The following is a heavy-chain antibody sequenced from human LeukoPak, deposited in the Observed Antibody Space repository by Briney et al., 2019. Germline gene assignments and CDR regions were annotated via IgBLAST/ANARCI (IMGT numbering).Heavy chain of an antibody. V-gene: IGHV3-23*01. Sequence: GGSLRLSCAASGFTFSNYGMNWVRQAPGKGLEWVSGISRSGRSSYYADSVNGRFTLSRDNSKNTLYLQMNSLTAEDTAVYYCAKCLNWFGERNYYYYYMDVWGKGTTVTISS. CDR3: AKCLNWFGERNYYYYYMDV. CDR2: ISRSGRSS. D-gene: IGHD3-10*01. CDR1: GFTFSNYG. J-gene: IGHJ6*03.